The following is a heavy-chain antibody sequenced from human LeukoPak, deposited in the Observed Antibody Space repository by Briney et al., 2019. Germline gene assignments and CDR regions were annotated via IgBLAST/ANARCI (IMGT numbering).Heavy chain of an antibody. V-gene: IGHV1-18*01. CDR2: ISAYNGNT. CDR3: ARGVMITFGGVIVPYYFDY. Sequence: ASVKVSCKASNYTFISYGISWVRQAPGHGLEWMGRISAYNGNTNYAQKLQGRVTMTTDTSTSTAYMELRSLRSDDTAVYYCARGVMITFGGVIVPYYFDYWGQGTLVTVSS. J-gene: IGHJ4*02. D-gene: IGHD3-16*02. CDR1: NYTFISYG.